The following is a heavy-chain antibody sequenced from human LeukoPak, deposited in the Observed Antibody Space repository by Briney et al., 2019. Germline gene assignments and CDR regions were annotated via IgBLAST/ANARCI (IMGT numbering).Heavy chain of an antibody. CDR1: GGSISSSSYY. CDR2: IYYSGST. D-gene: IGHD5-18*01. CDR3: ARERGGYSYGFDY. V-gene: IGHV4-61*01. Sequence: SETLSLTCTVSGGSISSSSYYWGWIRQPPGKGLEWIGYIYYSGSTNYNPSLKSRVTISVDTSKNQFSLKLSSVTAADTAVYYCARERGGYSYGFDYWGQGTLVTVSS. J-gene: IGHJ4*02.